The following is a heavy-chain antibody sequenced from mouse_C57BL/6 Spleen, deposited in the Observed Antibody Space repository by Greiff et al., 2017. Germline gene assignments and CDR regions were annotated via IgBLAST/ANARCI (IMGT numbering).Heavy chain of an antibody. CDR3: AFYYGSSLYYAMDY. Sequence: EVQLQESVAELVRPGASVKLSCTASGFNIKNTYMHWVKQRPEQGLEWIGRIDPANGNTKYAPKFQGKATITADTSSNTAYLQLSSLTSEDTAIHYCAFYYGSSLYYAMDYWGQGTSVTVSS. D-gene: IGHD1-1*01. CDR1: GFNIKNTY. CDR2: IDPANGNT. V-gene: IGHV14-3*01. J-gene: IGHJ4*01.